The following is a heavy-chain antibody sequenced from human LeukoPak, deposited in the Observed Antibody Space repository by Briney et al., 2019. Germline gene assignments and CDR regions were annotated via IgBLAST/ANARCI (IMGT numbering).Heavy chain of an antibody. V-gene: IGHV4-59*01. Sequence: SETLSLTCTVSGGSISSYYWSWIRQPPGKGLEWIGYIYYSGSTNYNPSLKSRVTISVDTSKNQFSLKLCSVTAADTAVYYCARVITRWSHFDYWGQGTLVTVSS. CDR3: ARVITRWSHFDY. CDR1: GGSISSYY. CDR2: IYYSGST. J-gene: IGHJ4*02. D-gene: IGHD1-14*01.